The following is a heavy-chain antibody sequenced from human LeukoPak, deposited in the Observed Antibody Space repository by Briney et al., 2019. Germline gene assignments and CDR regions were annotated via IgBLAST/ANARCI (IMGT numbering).Heavy chain of an antibody. D-gene: IGHD4-17*01. CDR3: ARDIIGRDRLRMRYFDL. CDR1: GFTFSSYS. J-gene: IGHJ2*01. V-gene: IGHV3-21*01. CDR2: ISSSSSYI. Sequence: GGSLRLSCAASGFTFSSYSMNWVRQAPGKGLEWVSSISSSSSYIYYADSVKGRFTISRDNAKNSLYLQMNSLRAEDTAVYYCARDIIGRDRLRMRYFDLWGRGTLVTVSS.